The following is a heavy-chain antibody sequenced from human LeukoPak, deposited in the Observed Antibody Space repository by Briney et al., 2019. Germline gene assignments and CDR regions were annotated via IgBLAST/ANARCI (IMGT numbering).Heavy chain of an antibody. CDR1: GFTFSHYG. Sequence: GGSLRLSCAASGFTFSHYGMHWVRQAPGTGLEWVAVIWSDASDKYYANSVKGRFTISRDNSKNSLYLQMNSLRAEDTAVYYCAKAAQRGFDYSNSLDYWGQGTRVTVSS. CDR2: IWSDASDK. J-gene: IGHJ4*02. D-gene: IGHD4-11*01. V-gene: IGHV3-33*06. CDR3: AKAAQRGFDYSNSLDY.